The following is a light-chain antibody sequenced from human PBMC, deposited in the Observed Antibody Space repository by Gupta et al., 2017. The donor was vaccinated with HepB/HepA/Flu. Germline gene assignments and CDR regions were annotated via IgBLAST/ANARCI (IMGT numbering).Light chain of an antibody. CDR1: QGINSY. CDR3: QQYYRYPYT. Sequence: ALQMTQSPSSFSASTGARVTITCRASQGINSYLAWYQQKPGKPPKLLVYAGSALQSGVSSRFSGSGSGTDFSLTVSSLQSEDFATYYCQQYYRYPYTFGQGTKLEIK. V-gene: IGKV1-8*01. J-gene: IGKJ2*01. CDR2: AGS.